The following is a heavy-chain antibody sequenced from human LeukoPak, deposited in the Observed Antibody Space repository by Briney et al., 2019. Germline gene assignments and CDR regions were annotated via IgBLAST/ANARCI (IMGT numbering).Heavy chain of an antibody. Sequence: SQTLSLTCAISGDSVSSNSVTWNWIRQSPSRGLEWLGRTYYRSTWYNDYAVSVRGRITVNPDTYKNQFYLHQNSVTAEDTAVYYCARRLTQYDCFDPWGQGILVTVSS. CDR2: TYYRSTWYN. J-gene: IGHJ5*02. D-gene: IGHD2-2*01. CDR3: ARRLTQYDCFDP. CDR1: GDSVSSNSVT. V-gene: IGHV6-1*01.